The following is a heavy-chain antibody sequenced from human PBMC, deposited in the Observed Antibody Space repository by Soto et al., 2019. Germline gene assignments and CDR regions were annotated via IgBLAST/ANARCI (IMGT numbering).Heavy chain of an antibody. D-gene: IGHD3-16*02. J-gene: IGHJ4*02. CDR1: GGSISSYY. Sequence: SSETLSLTCTVSGGSISSYYWSWIRQPAGKGLEWIGRIYTSGSTNYNPSLKSRVTMSVDTSKNQFSLKLSSVTAADTAVYYCARHLDTWGSYRYLFDYWGQGTLVTVSS. V-gene: IGHV4-4*07. CDR2: IYTSGST. CDR3: ARHLDTWGSYRYLFDY.